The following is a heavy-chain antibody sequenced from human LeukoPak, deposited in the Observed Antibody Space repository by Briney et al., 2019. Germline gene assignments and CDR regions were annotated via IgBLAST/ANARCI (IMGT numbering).Heavy chain of an antibody. CDR3: ARDSSGPWFDP. D-gene: IGHD6-6*01. CDR2: TTGSGSFV. V-gene: IGHV3-21*01. J-gene: IGHJ5*02. CDR1: GFIFNNYI. Sequence: PGGSLRLSCAVSGFIFNNYIMNWVRQAPGKGLEWVSSTTGSGSFVYYADSVKGRFTISRDNAKNSLFLQMNSLRAEDTAVYYCARDSSGPWFDPWGQGTLVTVSS.